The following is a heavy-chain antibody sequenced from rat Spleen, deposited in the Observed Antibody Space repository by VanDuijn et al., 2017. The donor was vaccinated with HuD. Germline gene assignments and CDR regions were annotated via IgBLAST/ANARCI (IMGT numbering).Heavy chain of an antibody. CDR1: AYSITSSYR. J-gene: IGHJ2*01. V-gene: IGHV3-3*01. CDR3: ARDNNYKAY. CDR2: INSAGST. D-gene: IGHD1-10*01. Sequence: EVQLQESGPGLVKPSQSLSLTCSVTAYSITSSYRWNWIRKFPGNKLEWMGFINSAGSTNYNPSLKSRIPITRDTSKNQFFLQVNSVTTEDTATYYCARDNNYKAYWGQGVMVTVSS.